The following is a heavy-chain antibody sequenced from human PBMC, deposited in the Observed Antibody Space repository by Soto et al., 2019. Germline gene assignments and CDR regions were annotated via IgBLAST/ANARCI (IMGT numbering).Heavy chain of an antibody. V-gene: IGHV3-33*01. CDR3: ARGYLGDSSSWYGHFEY. Sequence: QVQLVESGGGVVQPGRSLRLSCVASGFTFSSYGMHWVRQAPGRGLEWVAIIWYDGSYKYYADSVKGRFTISRDNSKNTLYRQMNRLRVEDTAVYYCARGYLGDSSSWYGHFEYWGQGTLVTVSS. J-gene: IGHJ4*02. CDR2: IWYDGSYK. CDR1: GFTFSSYG. D-gene: IGHD6-13*01.